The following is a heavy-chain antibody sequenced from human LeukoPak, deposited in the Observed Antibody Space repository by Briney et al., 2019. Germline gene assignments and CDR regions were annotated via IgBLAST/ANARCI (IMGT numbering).Heavy chain of an antibody. D-gene: IGHD1-26*01. J-gene: IGHJ4*02. Sequence: PSETLSLTCTVSGGSFSTYYWSWIRQPPGKGLEWIGYIYYSGSTNYNPSLKSRVTISLDTSKNQFSLKLSSVTAADTAAYYCARGVGATLLFDYWGQGTLVTVSS. CDR1: GGSFSTYY. V-gene: IGHV4-59*08. CDR2: IYYSGST. CDR3: ARGVGATLLFDY.